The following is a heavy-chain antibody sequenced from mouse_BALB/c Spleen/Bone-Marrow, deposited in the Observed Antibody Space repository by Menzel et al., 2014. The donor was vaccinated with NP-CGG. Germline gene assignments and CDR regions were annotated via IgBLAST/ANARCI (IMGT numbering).Heavy chain of an antibody. CDR1: GYTFTIYW. CDR2: INPSTGYT. CDR3: ARGVRRAMDY. Sequence: QVQLQQSGAELAKPGASVKMSRKASGYTFTIYWMHWVKQRPGQGLEWIGYINPSTGYTEYIQKFKDKATLTADKSSSTAYMQLSSLTSEDSAVYYCARGVRRAMDYWGQGTSVTVSS. J-gene: IGHJ4*01. D-gene: IGHD2-1*01. V-gene: IGHV1-7*01.